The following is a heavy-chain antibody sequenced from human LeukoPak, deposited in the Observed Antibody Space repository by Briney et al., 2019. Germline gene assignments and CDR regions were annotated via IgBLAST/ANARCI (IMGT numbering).Heavy chain of an antibody. CDR2: IYPGDSDT. CDR3: SRHENSYGSGGYYDS. CDR1: GYTFTTYW. D-gene: IGHD3-10*01. J-gene: IGHJ4*02. Sequence: GASLKISCKASGYTFTTYWIAWVRQMPGKGLEWMGRIYPGDSDTRYSSSFQGQVIISADESITTAYLQWNSLEASDTAIYYCSRHENSYGSGGYYDSWGQGTLVTVSS. V-gene: IGHV5-51*01.